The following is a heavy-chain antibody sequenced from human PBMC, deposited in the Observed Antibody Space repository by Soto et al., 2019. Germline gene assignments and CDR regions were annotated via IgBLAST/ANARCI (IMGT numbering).Heavy chain of an antibody. V-gene: IGHV3-30*18. J-gene: IGHJ4*02. CDR3: TKGGIAVAGYYFAY. D-gene: IGHD6-19*01. Sequence: GGSLRLSCAASGFTFSSFAMHWVRQAPGKGLEWVAVISHDGSEEYYADSVKGRFTISRDNSKNALFLQMNGLGVDDTAVYYCTKGGIAVAGYYFAYWGQGSLVTVSS. CDR2: ISHDGSEE. CDR1: GFTFSSFA.